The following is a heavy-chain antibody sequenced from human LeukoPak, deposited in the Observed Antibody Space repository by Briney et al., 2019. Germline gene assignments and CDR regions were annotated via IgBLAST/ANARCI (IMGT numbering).Heavy chain of an antibody. CDR3: ARERSSGWSDY. J-gene: IGHJ4*02. CDR2: IKTDGSST. V-gene: IGHV3-74*01. CDR1: AFTFSSYS. Sequence: PGGSLRLAWAAAAFTFSSYSVDWVSPAPGQGLVWVSRIKTDGSSTSYADSVKGRFTISRDNAKNTLYMQMNSLRAEDTAVYYCARERSSGWSDYWGQGTLVTVSS. D-gene: IGHD6-19*01.